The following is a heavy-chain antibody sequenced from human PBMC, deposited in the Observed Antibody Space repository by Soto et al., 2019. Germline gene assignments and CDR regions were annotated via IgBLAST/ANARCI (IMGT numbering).Heavy chain of an antibody. V-gene: IGHV1-2*02. J-gene: IGHJ4*02. D-gene: IGHD3-22*01. CDR3: ARGAQGFFPVSGIYFYFNH. Sequence: ASVKVSCKTSGYIFTDHLIHWVRQSPGQGLQWVGWVHPDSGGTNVAQAFQDRVTMTADTSITTAYMDLARLRPDDTAIFYCARGAQGFFPVSGIYFYFNHWGQGTPVTVSS. CDR1: GYIFTDHL. CDR2: VHPDSGGT.